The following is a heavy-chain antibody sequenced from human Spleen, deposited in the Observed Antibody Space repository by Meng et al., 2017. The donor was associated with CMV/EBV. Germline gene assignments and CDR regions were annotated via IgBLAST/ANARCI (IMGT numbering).Heavy chain of an antibody. D-gene: IGHD6-19*01. CDR3: ASWSVAGNPVDAFDI. J-gene: IGHJ3*02. CDR2: INPSGGST. Sequence: ASVKVSCKASGYTFTSYGISWVRQAPGQGLEWMGIINPSGGSTSYAQEFQGRVTMTRDTSTSTVYMELSSLRSEDTAVYYCASWSVAGNPVDAFDIWGQGTMVTVSS. V-gene: IGHV1-46*01. CDR1: GYTFTSYG.